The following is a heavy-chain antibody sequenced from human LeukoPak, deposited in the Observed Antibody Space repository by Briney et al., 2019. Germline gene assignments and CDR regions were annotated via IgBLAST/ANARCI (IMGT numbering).Heavy chain of an antibody. CDR3: TMLGKAPRDFDY. CDR1: GFIFSDHY. J-gene: IGHJ4*02. D-gene: IGHD3-10*01. CDR2: SRDKGNSYTT. Sequence: GGSLRLSCAASGFIFSDHYIDWVRQAPGKGLEWVGRSRDKGNSYTTAYAAPVRGIFTISRDDSKNSVYLQMNNLKIEDTAVYYCTMLGKAPRDFDYWGQGTLATVSS. V-gene: IGHV3-72*01.